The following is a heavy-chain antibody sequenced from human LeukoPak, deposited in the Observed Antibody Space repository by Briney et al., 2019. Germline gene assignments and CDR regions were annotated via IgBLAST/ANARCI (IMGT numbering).Heavy chain of an antibody. CDR2: IYYSGST. J-gene: IGHJ3*02. D-gene: IGHD3-22*01. Sequence: SETLSLTCTVSGGFISSYYWSWIRQPPGKGLEWIGYIYYSGSTNYNPSLKSRVTISVDTSKNQFSLKLSSVTAADTAVYYCVREYYYDSSGRVGAFDIWGQGTKVTVSS. CDR1: GGFISSYY. V-gene: IGHV4-59*08. CDR3: VREYYYDSSGRVGAFDI.